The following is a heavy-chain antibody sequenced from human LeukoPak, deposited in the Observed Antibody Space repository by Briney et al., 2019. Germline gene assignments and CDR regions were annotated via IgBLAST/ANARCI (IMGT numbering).Heavy chain of an antibody. CDR1: GFTISFYW. V-gene: IGHV3-7*02. D-gene: IGHD5-12*01. Sequence: GGSLRLSCAASGFTISFYWMSWVRQAPGKGLEWVANINQVASEKNYVDSVKGRFTISRDNAENSLYLQLNSLRDEDTAVYYCARAMRSGYDYWGQGTLVTVSS. CDR2: INQVASEK. J-gene: IGHJ4*02. CDR3: ARAMRSGYDY.